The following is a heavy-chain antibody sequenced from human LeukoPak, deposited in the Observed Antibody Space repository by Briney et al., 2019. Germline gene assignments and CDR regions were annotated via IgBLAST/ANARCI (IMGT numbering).Heavy chain of an antibody. J-gene: IGHJ3*02. CDR1: GYTFTCYY. V-gene: IGHV1-46*01. CDR2: INPSGGST. CDR3: ARYQLGGSSSLVDAFDI. D-gene: IGHD6-6*01. Sequence: ASVKVSCKASGYTFTCYYMHWVRQAPGQGLEWMGIINPSGGSTSYAQKFQGRVTMTRDTSTSTVYMELSSLRSEDTAVYYCARYQLGGSSSLVDAFDIWGQGTMVTVSS.